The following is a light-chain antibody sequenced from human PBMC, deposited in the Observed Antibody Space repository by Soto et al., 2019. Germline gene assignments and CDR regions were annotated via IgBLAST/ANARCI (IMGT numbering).Light chain of an antibody. CDR1: SSDVCGYNY. CDR3: SSYTSRSTLAV. J-gene: IGLJ2*01. Sequence: QSALTQPASVSGSHGQSITISGTGTSSDVCGYNYVSWYQQHPGKAPKLLIYDVSNRPSGVSDRFSGSKSGNTASLTISGLQAEYEADYYGSSYTSRSTLAVFGGGTKLTVL. CDR2: DVS. V-gene: IGLV2-14*01.